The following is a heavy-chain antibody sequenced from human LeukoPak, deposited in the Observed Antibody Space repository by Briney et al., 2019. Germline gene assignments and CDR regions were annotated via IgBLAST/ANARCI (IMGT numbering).Heavy chain of an antibody. V-gene: IGHV4-59*11. J-gene: IGHJ3*01. D-gene: IGHD3-22*01. CDR2: ISYIGST. CDR1: GGPFTTHY. Sequence: PSETLSLTCTVSGGPFTTHYWSWIRQPPGKGLEWIGYISYIGSTNYNPSLKSRVTISIDTSKNEVSLMLTSVTAADTAVYYCASDSISMNAFDAWGQGTMVTVSS. CDR3: ASDSISMNAFDA.